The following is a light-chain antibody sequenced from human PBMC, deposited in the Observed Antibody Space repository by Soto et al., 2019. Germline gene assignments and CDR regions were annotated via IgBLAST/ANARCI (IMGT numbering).Light chain of an antibody. V-gene: IGLV2-14*01. J-gene: IGLJ3*02. CDR1: SSDVGGYNH. Sequence: QSALTQPASVSGSPGQSITNSCTGTSSDVGGYNHVSWYQQHPGKAPKLIIYEVRNRPSGVSNRLSGSKSGNTASLTISGLQADDEADYYCCSYTSSSIRVFGGGTQLTVL. CDR2: EVR. CDR3: CSYTSSSIRV.